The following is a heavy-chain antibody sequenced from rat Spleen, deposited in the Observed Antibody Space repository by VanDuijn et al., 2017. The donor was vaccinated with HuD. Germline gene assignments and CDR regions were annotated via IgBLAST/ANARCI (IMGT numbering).Heavy chain of an antibody. CDR3: ARWDYYSPRWYFDF. CDR1: VYSITSSYR. D-gene: IGHD1-1*01. Sequence: EVQLQESGPGLVKPSQSLSLTCSVTVYSITSSYRWNWIRKFPGNKLEWMGYINGAGTTNYNPSLKSRISITRDTSKNQFFLQVNSVTTEDTATYFCARWDYYSPRWYFDFWGPGTMVTVSS. CDR2: INGAGTT. V-gene: IGHV3-3*01. J-gene: IGHJ1*01.